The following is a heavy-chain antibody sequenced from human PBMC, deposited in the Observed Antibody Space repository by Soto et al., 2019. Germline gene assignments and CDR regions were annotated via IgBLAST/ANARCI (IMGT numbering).Heavy chain of an antibody. J-gene: IGHJ1*01. CDR1: GFTFDDYA. CDR2: INWNSGSI. Sequence: GGSLRLSCAASGFTFDDYAMHWVRQVPGKGLERVSGINWNSGSIGYGDSVKGRFAISRDNAKNSLHLQMNSLSAEDTAFYYCVKDESINWYSGHFRHWGQGTLVTVSS. V-gene: IGHV3-9*01. D-gene: IGHD6-13*01. CDR3: VKDESINWYSGHFRH.